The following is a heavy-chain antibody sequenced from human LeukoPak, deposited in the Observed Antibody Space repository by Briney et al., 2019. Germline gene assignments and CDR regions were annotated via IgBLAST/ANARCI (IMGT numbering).Heavy chain of an antibody. CDR1: GGSFSGYY. Sequence: PSETLSLTCAVYGGSFSGYYWSWIRQPPGKGLEWIGEISHSGSTNYNPSLKSRVTISVDTSKNQFSLKLSSVTAADTAVYYCARAVGDYRYYYYYYGMDVWGQGTTVTVSS. J-gene: IGHJ6*02. CDR2: ISHSGST. D-gene: IGHD4-17*01. CDR3: ARAVGDYRYYYYYYGMDV. V-gene: IGHV4-34*01.